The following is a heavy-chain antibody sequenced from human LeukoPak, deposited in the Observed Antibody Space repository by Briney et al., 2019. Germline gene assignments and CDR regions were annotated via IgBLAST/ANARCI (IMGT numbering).Heavy chain of an antibody. V-gene: IGHV3-23*01. D-gene: IGHD4-17*01. CDR1: GFTFSSYA. Sequence: GGSLRLSCAASGFTFSSYAMSWVRQSPGKGLEWVSAISGSGGGNTYFADSVKGRFTISRDNAKNSLYLQMNSLRDGDTAVYHCARKGYGDYLYYFDYWGQGTLVTVSS. CDR2: ISGSGGGNT. J-gene: IGHJ4*02. CDR3: ARKGYGDYLYYFDY.